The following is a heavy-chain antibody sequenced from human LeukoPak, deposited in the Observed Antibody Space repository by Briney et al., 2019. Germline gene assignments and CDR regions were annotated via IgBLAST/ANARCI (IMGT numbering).Heavy chain of an antibody. CDR2: IYYSGST. J-gene: IGHJ4*02. V-gene: IGHV4-59*08. CDR3: ARTLGSEDEYYFDY. CDR1: GGSISSHY. D-gene: IGHD2-15*01. Sequence: SETLSLTCTVSGGSISSHYWSWIRQPPGKGLEWIGYIYYSGSTNYNPSLKSRVTISVDTSKNQFSLKLSSVTAADTAVYYCARTLGSEDEYYFDYWGQGTLVTVSS.